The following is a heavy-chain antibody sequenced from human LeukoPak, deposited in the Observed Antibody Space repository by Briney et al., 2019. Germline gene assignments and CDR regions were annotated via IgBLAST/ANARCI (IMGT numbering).Heavy chain of an antibody. CDR2: ISSSSSYI. CDR3: AREWYSSSSGWFDP. D-gene: IGHD6-6*01. J-gene: IGHJ5*02. V-gene: IGHV3-21*01. Sequence: GGSLRLSCAASGFTFSSYSKNWVRQAPGKGLEWVSSISSSSSYIYYADSVKGRFTISRDNAKNSLYLQMNSLRAEDTAVYYCAREWYSSSSGWFDPWGQGTLVTVSS. CDR1: GFTFSSYS.